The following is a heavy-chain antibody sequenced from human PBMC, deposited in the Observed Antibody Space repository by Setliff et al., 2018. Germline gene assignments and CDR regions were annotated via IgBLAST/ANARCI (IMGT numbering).Heavy chain of an antibody. CDR3: ARQFRYPGIAVAGIDY. CDR1: GDSITSGSYY. J-gene: IGHJ4*02. CDR2: IYTGSA. V-gene: IGHV4-61*09. D-gene: IGHD6-19*01. Sequence: SETLSLTCTVSGDSITSGSYYWSWVRQPAGQGLEWIGQIYTGSAYYTPSLKSRVTISVDTSKNQFSLKLSSVTAADTAVYYCARQFRYPGIAVAGIDYWGQGTLVTVSS.